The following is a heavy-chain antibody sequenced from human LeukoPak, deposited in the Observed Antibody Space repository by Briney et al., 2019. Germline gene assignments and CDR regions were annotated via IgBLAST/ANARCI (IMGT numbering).Heavy chain of an antibody. CDR2: IDPSDSYT. V-gene: IGHV5-10-1*01. Sequence: GESLRISCKGSGYSFTSYWISWVRQMPGKGLEWMGRIDPSDSYTNYSPSFQGHVTISADKSISTAYLQWSSLKASDTAMYYCARHSGASGSYYNLPFDYWGQGTLVTVSS. CDR3: ARHSGASGSYYNLPFDY. J-gene: IGHJ4*02. D-gene: IGHD3-10*01. CDR1: GYSFTSYW.